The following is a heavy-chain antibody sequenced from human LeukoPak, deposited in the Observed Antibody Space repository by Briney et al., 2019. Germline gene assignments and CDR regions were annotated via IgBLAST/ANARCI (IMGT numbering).Heavy chain of an antibody. Sequence: PSETLSLTCTVSGGSISSGGYYWSWIRQHPGKGLEWIGYIYYRGSTYYNPSLKSRITISVDTSKNQFSLKLSSMTAADTAVYYCARDSATGTADYWGQGTLVTVSS. CDR3: ARDSATGTADY. V-gene: IGHV4-31*03. D-gene: IGHD1-1*01. J-gene: IGHJ4*02. CDR2: IYYRGST. CDR1: GGSISSGGYY.